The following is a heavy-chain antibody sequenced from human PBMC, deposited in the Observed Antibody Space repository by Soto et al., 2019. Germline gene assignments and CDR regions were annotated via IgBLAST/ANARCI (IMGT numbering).Heavy chain of an antibody. CDR2: VPHSGGA. Sequence: QVQLQESGPGLVQPSGTLSLTCAVSSGSIFSSNWWGWVRQPPGKWLEWIGEVPHSGGANHNPSLNSRITISVDRFENQFSPKLSSVTAADTAVYYGSCHLVMTGTRGFDHWGQGTLVTVSS. V-gene: IGHV4-4*02. CDR1: SGSIFSSNW. J-gene: IGHJ4*02. D-gene: IGHD3-9*01. CDR3: SCHLVMTGTRGFDH.